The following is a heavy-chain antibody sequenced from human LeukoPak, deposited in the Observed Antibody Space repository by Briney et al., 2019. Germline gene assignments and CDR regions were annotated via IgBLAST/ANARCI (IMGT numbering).Heavy chain of an antibody. CDR1: GYSFTGYY. V-gene: IGHV1-2*02. CDR2: INPNSGGT. Sequence: GASVKVSCKASGYSFTGYYMHWVRQAPGQGLEWMGWINPNSGGTNYAQKFQGRVTMTRDTSISTAYMELRSLRSDDTAVYYCARDPHYYGSGSYSDYWGQGTLVTVSS. D-gene: IGHD3-10*01. J-gene: IGHJ4*02. CDR3: ARDPHYYGSGSYSDY.